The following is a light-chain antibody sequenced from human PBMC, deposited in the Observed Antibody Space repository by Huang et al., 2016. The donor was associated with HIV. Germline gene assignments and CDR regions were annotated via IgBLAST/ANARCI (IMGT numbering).Light chain of an antibody. V-gene: IGKV3-15*01. Sequence: EIVVTQSPATLSVSPGEGATLSCRASHYVGTSLAWYQQKPGQSPRLVIHSVSTRATGVPARFSGSGSRTEFTLTITSLQSEDCALYYCQQYYNWPWTFGLGTKVEI. J-gene: IGKJ1*01. CDR1: HYVGTS. CDR2: SVS. CDR3: QQYYNWPWT.